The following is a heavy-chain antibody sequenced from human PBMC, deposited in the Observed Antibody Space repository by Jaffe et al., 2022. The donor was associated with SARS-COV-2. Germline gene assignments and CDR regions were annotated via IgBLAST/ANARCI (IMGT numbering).Heavy chain of an antibody. J-gene: IGHJ3*02. CDR2: IYYSGST. V-gene: IGHV4-31*03. D-gene: IGHD3-10*01. Sequence: QVQLQESGPGLVKPSQTLSLTCTVSGGSISSGGYYWSWIRQHPGKGLEWIGYIYYSGSTYYNPSLKSRVTISVDTSKNQFSLKLSSVTAADTAVYYCARASLWFGELANDRIMAGAFDIWGQGTMVTVSS. CDR3: ARASLWFGELANDRIMAGAFDI. CDR1: GGSISSGGYY.